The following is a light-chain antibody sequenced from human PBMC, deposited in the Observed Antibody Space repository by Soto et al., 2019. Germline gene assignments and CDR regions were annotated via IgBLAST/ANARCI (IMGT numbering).Light chain of an antibody. CDR3: STWDDSRNSWV. CDR2: SDN. J-gene: IGLJ3*02. V-gene: IGLV1-44*01. CDR1: TSNIGSNT. Sequence: QSVLTQPPSTSGTPGQSVTISCSGSTSNIGSNTVNWYQHLTGTAPKLLIHSDNQRPSGGPDRFSGSKSGASASLAISGLQSEDEADYYCSTWDDSRNSWVFGGGTKLTVL.